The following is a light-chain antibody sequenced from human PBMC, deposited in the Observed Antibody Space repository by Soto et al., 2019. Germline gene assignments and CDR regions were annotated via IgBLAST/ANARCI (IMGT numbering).Light chain of an antibody. Sequence: QTVVTQEPSMTVSPGGTVTLTCASSTGAVTSDNYPNWFQQKPGQAPRALIYGATNKHSWTPARFSGFLLGGKAALTLSGVQPEDEAEYYCLLYDDGAHVFGSGTKVTVL. CDR1: TGAVTSDNY. CDR2: GAT. CDR3: LLYDDGAHV. V-gene: IGLV7-43*01. J-gene: IGLJ1*01.